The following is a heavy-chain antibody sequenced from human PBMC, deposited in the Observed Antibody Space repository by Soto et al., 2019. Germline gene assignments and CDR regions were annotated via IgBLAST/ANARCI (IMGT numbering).Heavy chain of an antibody. J-gene: IGHJ3*02. V-gene: IGHV3-48*01. Sequence: EEQLVESGGGLVQPGGSLRLSCAASGFTLRSYSMNWVRQAPGKGLEWVSYMSSSSGTIYYADSVKGRFTISRDNAKNSLYLEMNRLRADDTAVYFCARDNGGDWGVGAFDIWGQGTMVTVSS. CDR1: GFTLRSYS. CDR2: MSSSSGTI. D-gene: IGHD2-21*02. CDR3: ARDNGGDWGVGAFDI.